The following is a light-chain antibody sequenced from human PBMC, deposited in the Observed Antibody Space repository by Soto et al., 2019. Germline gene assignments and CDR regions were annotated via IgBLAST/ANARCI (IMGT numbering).Light chain of an antibody. Sequence: QSALAQPASVSGSPGQSITLSCTGTSSDIGLYNYVSWYQQHPGEAPKLIIFDVNNRPTGVSNRFSGSKSGNTASLTISGLQAEDEGDYYCSSYSFSTTVLFGGGTKLTVL. CDR2: DVN. J-gene: IGLJ2*01. CDR1: SSDIGLYNY. V-gene: IGLV2-14*03. CDR3: SSYSFSTTVL.